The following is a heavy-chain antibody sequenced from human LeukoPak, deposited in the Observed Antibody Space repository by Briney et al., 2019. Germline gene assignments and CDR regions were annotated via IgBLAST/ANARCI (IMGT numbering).Heavy chain of an antibody. CDR3: AREETVGSSWYFDAFDI. D-gene: IGHD6-13*01. V-gene: IGHV4-31*03. CDR2: IYYSGNT. Sequence: SQTLSLTCTVSGGSISSGGYYWSWIRQHPGKGLEWIGYIYYSGNTYYNPSLKSRVTISVDTSKNQFSLKLNSVTAADTAVYYCAREETVGSSWYFDAFDIWGQGTMVTVSS. CDR1: GGSISSGGYY. J-gene: IGHJ3*02.